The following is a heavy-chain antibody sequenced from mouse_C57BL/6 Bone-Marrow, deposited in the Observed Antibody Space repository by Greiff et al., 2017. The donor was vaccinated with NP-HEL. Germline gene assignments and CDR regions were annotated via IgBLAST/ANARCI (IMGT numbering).Heavy chain of an antibody. CDR2: INPSNGGT. D-gene: IGHD4-1*01. CDR3: ARGGTGKRYFDV. CDR1: GYTFTSYW. Sequence: VQLQQPGTELVKPGASVKLSCKASGYTFTSYWMHWVKQRPGQGLEWIGNINPSNGGTNYNEKFKSKATLPVDKSSSTAYMQLSSLTSEDAAVYYCARGGTGKRYFDVWGTGTTVTVSS. V-gene: IGHV1-53*01. J-gene: IGHJ1*03.